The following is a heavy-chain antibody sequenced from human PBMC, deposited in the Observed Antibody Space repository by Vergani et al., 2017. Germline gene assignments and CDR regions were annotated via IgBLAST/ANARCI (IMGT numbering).Heavy chain of an antibody. J-gene: IGHJ2*01. D-gene: IGHD1-14*01. CDR2: IWFDGSNK. V-gene: IGHV3-33*08. Sequence: VQLLESGGGLVQPGGSLRLSCAASGFTFSSYAMSWVRQAPGKGLEWVAVIWFDGSNKYYAEYVKGRFTISRDNSKNTLYLQMNSLRAEDTAVYYCASNPTEGWYFDLWGRGTLVTVSS. CDR1: GFTFSSYA. CDR3: ASNPTEGWYFDL.